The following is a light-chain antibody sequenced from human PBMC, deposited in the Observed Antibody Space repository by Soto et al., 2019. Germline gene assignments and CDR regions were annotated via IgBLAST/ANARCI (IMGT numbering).Light chain of an antibody. Sequence: SYELTQPPSVSGSPGQTASITCPGDKLGDKYACWYQQQPVQSPVLVIYQDSKRPSGIPERFSGSNSGNTATLTISGTQAMDEADYYCQAWDSSTVVFGGGTKLTVL. V-gene: IGLV3-1*01. CDR1: KLGDKY. CDR3: QAWDSSTVV. CDR2: QDS. J-gene: IGLJ2*01.